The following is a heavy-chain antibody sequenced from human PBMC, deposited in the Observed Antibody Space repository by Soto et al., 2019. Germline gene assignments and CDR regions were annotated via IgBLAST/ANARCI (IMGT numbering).Heavy chain of an antibody. CDR2: ISDSGSS. V-gene: IGHV4-31*03. Sequence: QVQLQESGPGLVKPSQTLTLTCTVSGGSISSGSFYWSWIRQHPGKGLEWIGHISDSGSSYYNPSLESRVTISVDTSKNQFSLKLSAVTAADTAVYFCAITTFYDIFTAYYSLFDYWGQGPLVTVSS. CDR3: AITTFYDIFTAYYSLFDY. D-gene: IGHD3-9*01. J-gene: IGHJ4*02. CDR1: GGSISSGSFY.